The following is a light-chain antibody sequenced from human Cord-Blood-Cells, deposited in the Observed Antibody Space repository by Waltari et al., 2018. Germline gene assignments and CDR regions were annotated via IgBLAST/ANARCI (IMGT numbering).Light chain of an antibody. V-gene: IGKV3-20*01. CDR2: GAS. CDR1: QSVSSSY. Sequence: EIVLTQSPGTLSLSPGEIATLSCRASQSVSSSYLAWYQQKPGQAPRLLIYGASSRATGIPDRFSGSWSGTDFTLTISRLEPEDFAVYYCQQYGSSPLTFGGGTKVEIK. J-gene: IGKJ4*01. CDR3: QQYGSSPLT.